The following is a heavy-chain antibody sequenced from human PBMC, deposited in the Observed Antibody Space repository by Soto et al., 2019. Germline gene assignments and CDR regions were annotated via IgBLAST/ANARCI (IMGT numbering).Heavy chain of an antibody. V-gene: IGHV4-34*01. CDR3: ARGGFYFGGIYLYPVIEYLDY. CDR1: GGSFSGYY. Sequence: SETLSLTCAVYGGSFSGYYWSWIRQPPGKGLEWIGEINHSGSTNYNPSLKSRVTISVDTSKNQFSLKLSSVTAADTAVYYCARGGFYFGGIYLYPVIEYLDYGGQGTWVTV. J-gene: IGHJ4*02. D-gene: IGHD3-16*01. CDR2: INHSGST.